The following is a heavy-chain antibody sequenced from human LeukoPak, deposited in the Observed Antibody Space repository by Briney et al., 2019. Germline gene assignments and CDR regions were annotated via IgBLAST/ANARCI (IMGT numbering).Heavy chain of an antibody. J-gene: IGHJ5*02. CDR2: MNPNSGNT. CDR1: GYTFTSYD. Sequence: GASVKVSCKASGYTFTSYDINWVRQATGQGLEWMGWMNPNSGNTGYAQKFQGRVTMTRNTSVSTAYMELSSLRSEDTAVYYCARAGGVRGWFGDPRYNWFDPWGQGTLVTVSS. V-gene: IGHV1-8*01. D-gene: IGHD3-10*01. CDR3: ARAGGVRGWFGDPRYNWFDP.